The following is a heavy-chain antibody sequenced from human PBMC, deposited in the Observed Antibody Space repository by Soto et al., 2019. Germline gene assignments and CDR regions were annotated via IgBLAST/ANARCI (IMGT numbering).Heavy chain of an antibody. CDR2: ISYDGSNK. CDR3: AKAKGEIFKDGGNSDSSYYFDY. Sequence: QVQLVESGGGVVQPGRSLRLSCAASGFTFSSYGMHWVRQAPGKGLEWVAVISYDGSNKYYADSVKGRFTISRDNSKNTLNLQMNSLRAEDTAVYYCAKAKGEIFKDGGNSDSSYYFDYWGQGTLVTVSS. D-gene: IGHD2-21*02. J-gene: IGHJ4*02. CDR1: GFTFSSYG. V-gene: IGHV3-30*18.